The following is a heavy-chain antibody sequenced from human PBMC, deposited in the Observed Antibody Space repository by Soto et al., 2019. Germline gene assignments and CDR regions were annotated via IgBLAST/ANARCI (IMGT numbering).Heavy chain of an antibody. CDR3: SRLLRGAYYYMDV. CDR2: SRNKAKSYTT. D-gene: IGHD2-21*02. Sequence: GGSLRLSCAASGFTFSDHYMDWVRQAPGKGLEWVGRSRNKAKSYTTEYAASVSGRFTISRDDSKSSLYLQMNSLKTEDTAVHYCSRLLRGAYYYMDVWCK. CDR1: GFTFSDHY. J-gene: IGHJ6*03. V-gene: IGHV3-72*01.